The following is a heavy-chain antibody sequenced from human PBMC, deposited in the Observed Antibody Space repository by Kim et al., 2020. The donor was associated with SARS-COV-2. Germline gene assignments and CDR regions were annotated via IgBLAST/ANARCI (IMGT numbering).Heavy chain of an antibody. J-gene: IGHJ4*02. CDR2: VYHSGST. D-gene: IGHD2-15*01. V-gene: IGHV4-39*01. CDR1: GGSISSSFNY. Sequence: SETLSLTCTVSGGSISSSFNYWSWIRQPPGKGLEWIGSVYHSGSTYDSPSLKSRVTVSVDTYKNEFYLNVTSVTAADTAVYFCARLPHDGGGYVASWGPGPLVPVPS. CDR3: ARLPHDGGGYVAS.